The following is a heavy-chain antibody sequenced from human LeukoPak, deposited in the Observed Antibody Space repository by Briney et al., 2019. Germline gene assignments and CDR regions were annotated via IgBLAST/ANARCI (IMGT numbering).Heavy chain of an antibody. Sequence: PGGSQRLSCAASGFTFSHYGLHWVRQAPGKGLEWVAVIWSDGTNQYYADSVKGRFTISRDDSQETVYLEMNSLRTEDTAMYYCAKDAQRGSDYSNSLEYWGPGTLVTVSS. V-gene: IGHV3-33*06. CDR2: IWSDGTNQ. D-gene: IGHD4-11*01. CDR3: AKDAQRGSDYSNSLEY. J-gene: IGHJ4*02. CDR1: GFTFSHYG.